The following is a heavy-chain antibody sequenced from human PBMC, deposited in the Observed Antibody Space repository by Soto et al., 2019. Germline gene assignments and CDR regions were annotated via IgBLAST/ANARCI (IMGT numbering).Heavy chain of an antibody. CDR3: ARDQGGSYPDAFDI. CDR1: GFTFSSYS. J-gene: IGHJ3*02. CDR2: ISSSSSYI. Sequence: PGGSLRLSCAASGFTFSSYSMNWVRQAPGKGLEWVSSISSSSSYIYYADSVKGRFTISRDNAKNSLYLQMNSLRAEDTAVYYCARDQGGSYPDAFDIWGQGTMVTV. V-gene: IGHV3-21*01. D-gene: IGHD1-26*01.